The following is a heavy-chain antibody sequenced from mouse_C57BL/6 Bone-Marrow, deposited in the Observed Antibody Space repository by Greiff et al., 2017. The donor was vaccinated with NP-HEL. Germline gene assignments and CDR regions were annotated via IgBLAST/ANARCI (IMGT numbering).Heavy chain of an antibody. CDR3: ARRGSCYGSSYVDWYFDV. CDR1: GYTFTSYW. V-gene: IGHV1-53*01. J-gene: IGHJ1*03. D-gene: IGHD1-1*01. Sequence: VQLQQPGTELVKPGASVKLSCKASGYTFTSYWMHWVKQRPGQGLEWIGNINPSNGGTNYNEKFKSKATLTVDKSSSTAYMQLSSLTSEDSAVYYCARRGSCYGSSYVDWYFDVWGTGTTVTVSS. CDR2: INPSNGGT.